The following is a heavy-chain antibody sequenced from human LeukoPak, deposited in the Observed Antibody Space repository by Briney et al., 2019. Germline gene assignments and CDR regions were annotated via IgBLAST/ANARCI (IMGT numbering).Heavy chain of an antibody. D-gene: IGHD3-22*01. CDR1: GYTFTSYG. CDR2: ISAYNGNT. Sequence: ASVKVSCKASGYTFTSYGISWVRQAPGQGLEWMGWISAYNGNTTYAQKLQGRVTMTTDTSTSTAYMELRSLRSDDTAVYSCARYWGSSGPYYFDYWGQGTLVTVSS. V-gene: IGHV1-18*01. J-gene: IGHJ4*02. CDR3: ARYWGSSGPYYFDY.